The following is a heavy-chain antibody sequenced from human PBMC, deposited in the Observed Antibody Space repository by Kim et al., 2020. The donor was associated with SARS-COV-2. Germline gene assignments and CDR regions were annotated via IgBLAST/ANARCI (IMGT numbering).Heavy chain of an antibody. CDR3: AKMVVMDGYNYYYYCGM. J-gene: IGHJ6*01. CDR1: GFTFDTYA. D-gene: IGHD3-22*01. V-gene: IGHV3-23*01. CDR2: ISGGGVNK. Sequence: GGSLRLSCVASGFTFDTYAMSWVRQAPGKGLEWVSVISGGGVNKFYADSVRGRFTISRDNSKNTLYLQMNSLRDEDTALYYCAKMVVMDGYNYYYYCGM.